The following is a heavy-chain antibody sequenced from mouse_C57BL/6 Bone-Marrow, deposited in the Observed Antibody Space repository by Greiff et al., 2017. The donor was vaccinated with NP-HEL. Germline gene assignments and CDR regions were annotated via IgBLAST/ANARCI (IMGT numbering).Heavy chain of an antibody. CDR2: ISNGGGST. V-gene: IGHV5-12*01. Sequence: EVKLVESGGGLVQPGGSLKLSCAASGFTFSDYYMYWVRQTPEKRLEWVAYISNGGGSTYYPDTVKGRFTISRDNAKNTLYLQMSRLKSEDTAMYYCARHSTVVAHWYFDVWGTGTTVTVSS. CDR1: GFTFSDYY. J-gene: IGHJ1*03. CDR3: ARHSTVVAHWYFDV. D-gene: IGHD1-1*01.